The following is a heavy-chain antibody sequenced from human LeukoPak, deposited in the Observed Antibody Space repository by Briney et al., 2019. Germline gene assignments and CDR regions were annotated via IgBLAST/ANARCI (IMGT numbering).Heavy chain of an antibody. D-gene: IGHD3-10*01. CDR3: ARGRPSRGSGSYYHTSYAFDI. Sequence: PSETLSLTCAVYGGSFSGYYWSWVRQPPGKGLEWIGEINHSGNTNYNPSLKSRVTISVDTSKNQFSLKLSSVTAADTAVYYCARGRPSRGSGSYYHTSYAFDIWGQGTMVTVSS. CDR1: GGSFSGYY. CDR2: INHSGNT. V-gene: IGHV4-34*01. J-gene: IGHJ3*02.